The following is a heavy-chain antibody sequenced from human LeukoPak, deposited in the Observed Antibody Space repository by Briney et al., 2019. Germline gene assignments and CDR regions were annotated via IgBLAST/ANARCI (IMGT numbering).Heavy chain of an antibody. D-gene: IGHD2-8*01. V-gene: IGHV4-34*01. CDR3: ARAANGAGLYYFDY. J-gene: IGHJ4*02. CDR2: INHSAST. Sequence: GXGLEXIXQINHSASTNYNPSLKSRVTISVDTSKNQFSLKLSSVTAADTAVYYCARAANGAGLYYFDYWGQGTLVTVSS.